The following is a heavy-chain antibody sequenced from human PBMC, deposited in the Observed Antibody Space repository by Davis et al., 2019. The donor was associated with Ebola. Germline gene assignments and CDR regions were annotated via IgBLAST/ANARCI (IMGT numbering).Heavy chain of an antibody. CDR3: ARLGNGSGSYTHYYGMDV. CDR1: GGSISSSSYY. J-gene: IGHJ6*02. Sequence: MPSETLSLTCTVSGGSISSSSYYWGWIRQPPGKGLEWIGSIYYSGSTYYNPSLKSRVTISVDTSKNQFSLKLSSVTAADTAVYYCARLGNGSGSYTHYYGMDVWGQGTTVTVSS. D-gene: IGHD3-10*01. V-gene: IGHV4-39*07. CDR2: IYYSGST.